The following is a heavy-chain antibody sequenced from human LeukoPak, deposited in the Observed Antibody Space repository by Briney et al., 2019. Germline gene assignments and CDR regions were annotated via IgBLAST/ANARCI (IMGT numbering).Heavy chain of an antibody. J-gene: IGHJ4*02. D-gene: IGHD6-19*01. CDR3: AKDGVKAVAGMFTTRFFDY. Sequence: GGSLRLSCAAAGFTFSNYAMSWVRQAPGRGLEWVSAISGSGGHTYYADSVKGRFTISRDNSKNTLFLQMNSLRAEDTAVYYCAKDGVKAVAGMFTTRFFDYWGQGTLVTVSS. CDR2: ISGSGGHT. CDR1: GFTFSNYA. V-gene: IGHV3-23*01.